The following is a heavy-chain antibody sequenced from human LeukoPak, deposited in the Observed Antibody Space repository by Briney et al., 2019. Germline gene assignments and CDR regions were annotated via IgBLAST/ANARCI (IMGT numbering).Heavy chain of an antibody. D-gene: IGHD1-26*01. CDR3: ARDWSGSYIFDY. J-gene: IGHJ4*02. V-gene: IGHV3-30-3*01. CDR2: ISYDGSNK. Sequence: GGSLRLSCAASGFTFSDYYMSWIRQAPGKGLEWVAVISYDGSNKYYADSVKGRFTISRDNSKNTLYLQMNSLRAEDTAVYYCARDWSGSYIFDYWGQGTLVTVSS. CDR1: GFTFSDYY.